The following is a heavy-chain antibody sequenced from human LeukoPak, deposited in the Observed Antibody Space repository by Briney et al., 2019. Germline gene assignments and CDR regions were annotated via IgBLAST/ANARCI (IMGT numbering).Heavy chain of an antibody. J-gene: IGHJ1*01. CDR3: ATTRDYYDTSGYTLLQD. CDR2: IIPILGTA. Sequence: GSSVKVSCKASGGTFSTYAISWVRQAPGQGLEWMGGIIPILGTANYAQRFQGRVTLTADESSSTAYMALSSLRSEDKAMYYCATTRDYYDTSGYTLLQDWGQGTLVTVSS. D-gene: IGHD3-22*01. CDR1: GGTFSTYA. V-gene: IGHV1-69*01.